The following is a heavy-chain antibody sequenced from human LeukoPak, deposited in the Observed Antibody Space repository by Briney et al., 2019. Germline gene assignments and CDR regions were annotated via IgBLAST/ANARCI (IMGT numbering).Heavy chain of an antibody. D-gene: IGHD3-9*01. V-gene: IGHV3-11*01. CDR1: GFTFSDYY. J-gene: IGHJ4*02. CDR2: ISSSGSTI. Sequence: PGGSLRLSCAASGFTFSDYYMSWIRQTPGKGLAWVSYISSSGSTIYYADSVKGRFTISRDNAKNSLYLQMNSLRAEDTALYYCAKDKTGFFDWLSNFDYWGQGTLVTVSS. CDR3: AKDKTGFFDWLSNFDY.